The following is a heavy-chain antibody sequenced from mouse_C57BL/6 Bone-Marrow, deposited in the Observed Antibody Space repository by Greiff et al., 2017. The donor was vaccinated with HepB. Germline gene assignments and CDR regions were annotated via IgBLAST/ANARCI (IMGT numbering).Heavy chain of an antibody. CDR3: ASCYYDSFLYYAMDY. D-gene: IGHD1-1*01. CDR1: GFNIKDYY. V-gene: IGHV14-2*01. J-gene: IGHJ4*01. Sequence: VQLQQSGAELVKPGASVKLSCTASGFNIKDYYMHWVKQRTEQGLEWIGRIDPEDGETKYAPKFQGKATITADTSAITAYLQLSSLTSEDTAVYYCASCYYDSFLYYAMDYWGQGTSVTVSS. CDR2: IDPEDGET.